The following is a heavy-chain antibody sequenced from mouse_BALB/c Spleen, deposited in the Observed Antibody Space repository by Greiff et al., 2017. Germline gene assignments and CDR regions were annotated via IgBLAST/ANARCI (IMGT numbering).Heavy chain of an antibody. CDR1: GFTFSSYG. V-gene: IGHV5-6*01. J-gene: IGHJ2*01. CDR3: ARHGDYDDFDY. Sequence: EVNVVESGGDLVKPGGSLKLSCAASGFTFSSYGMSWVRQTPDKRLEWVATISSGGSYTYYPDSVKGRFTISRDNAKNTLYLQMSSLKSEDTAMYYCARHGDYDDFDYWGQGTTLTVSS. D-gene: IGHD2-4*01. CDR2: ISSGGSYT.